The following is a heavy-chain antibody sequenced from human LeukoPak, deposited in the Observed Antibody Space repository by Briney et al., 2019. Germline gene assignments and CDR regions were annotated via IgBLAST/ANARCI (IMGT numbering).Heavy chain of an antibody. Sequence: PGGSLRLSCAASVFTFSSYAMSWVRQAPGKGLEWVSAISGSGGSTYYADSVKGRFTISRDNSKNTLYLQMNSLRAEDTAVYYCAKTLEYQLLWAPDYWGQGTLVTVSS. J-gene: IGHJ4*02. D-gene: IGHD2-2*01. CDR3: AKTLEYQLLWAPDY. CDR2: ISGSGGST. CDR1: VFTFSSYA. V-gene: IGHV3-23*01.